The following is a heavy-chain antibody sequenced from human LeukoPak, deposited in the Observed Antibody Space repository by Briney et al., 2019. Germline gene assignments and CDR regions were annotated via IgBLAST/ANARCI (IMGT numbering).Heavy chain of an antibody. CDR3: AKNGQSGFSFDP. CDR2: GSDNGGT. D-gene: IGHD2-8*01. Sequence: ASETLSLTCAVYGGSLNGHYWSWIRQPPGKGLEWIGEGSDNGGTKYNPSLKSRVTISADTSKNQFSLKLSSVTAADTAVYYCAKNGQSGFSFDPWGQGTLVTVSS. J-gene: IGHJ5*02. V-gene: IGHV4-34*01. CDR1: GGSLNGHY.